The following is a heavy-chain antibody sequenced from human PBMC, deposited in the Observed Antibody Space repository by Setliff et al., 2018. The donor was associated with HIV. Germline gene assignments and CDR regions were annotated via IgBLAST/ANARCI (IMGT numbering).Heavy chain of an antibody. J-gene: IGHJ4*02. V-gene: IGHV4-61*09. CDR2: IYANGST. CDR1: GVSINSGNYY. CDR3: ARDMMRWLVMVPGATRGYFDA. Sequence: SETLSLTCTVSGVSINSGNYYWSWIRQSAGKGLEWIGHIYANGSTNYNPSLKSRVTISVDTSMNYLSLNLTSVTAADTAVYFCARDMMRWLVMVPGATRGYFDAWGQGALVTVSS. D-gene: IGHD3-16*01.